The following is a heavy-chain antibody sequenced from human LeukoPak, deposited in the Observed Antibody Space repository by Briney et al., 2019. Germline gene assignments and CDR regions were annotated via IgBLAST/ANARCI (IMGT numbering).Heavy chain of an antibody. J-gene: IGHJ6*03. CDR1: GGSISSYY. V-gene: IGHV4-59*01. Sequence: PSETLSLTCTVSGGSISSYYWSWIRQPPGKGLEWIGYIYYSGSTNYNPSLKSRVTISVDTSKNQFSLKLSSVHAADTVVYYCARGSSSIYYYYYYYMDVWGKGTTVTVSS. CDR2: IYYSGST. CDR3: ARGSSSIYYYYYYYMDV. D-gene: IGHD6-13*01.